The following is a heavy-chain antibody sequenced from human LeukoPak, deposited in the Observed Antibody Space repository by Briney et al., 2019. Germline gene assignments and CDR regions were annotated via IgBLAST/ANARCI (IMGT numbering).Heavy chain of an antibody. CDR2: INPSGGGT. CDR3: ARDQDTIGYGENLY. J-gene: IGHJ4*02. Sequence: ASVKVSCKASGYTFTGYYIHWVRQAPGQGLEWMGIINPSGGGTTYAQKFQGRVTMTRDTSTSTVYMELSSLRSEDTAVYYCARDQDTIGYGENLYWGQGVLVTVSS. CDR1: GYTFTGYY. V-gene: IGHV1-46*01. D-gene: IGHD4-17*01.